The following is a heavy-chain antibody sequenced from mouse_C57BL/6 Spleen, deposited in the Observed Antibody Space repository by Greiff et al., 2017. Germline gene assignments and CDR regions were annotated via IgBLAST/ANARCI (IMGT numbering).Heavy chain of an antibody. CDR2: IYPSDSET. Sequence: QVQLQQSGAELVRPGSSVKLSCKASGYTFTSYWMDWVKQRPGQGLEWIGNIYPSDSETHYNQKFKDKATLTVDKSSSTAYMQLSSLTSEDSAVYYCARRGREDYYAMDYWGQGTSVTVSS. CDR1: GYTFTSYW. CDR3: ARRGREDYYAMDY. D-gene: IGHD1-1*01. J-gene: IGHJ4*01. V-gene: IGHV1-61*01.